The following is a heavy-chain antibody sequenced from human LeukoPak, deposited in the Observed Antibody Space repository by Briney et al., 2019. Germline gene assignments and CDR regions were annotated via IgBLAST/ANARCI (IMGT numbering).Heavy chain of an antibody. CDR3: ARGPPNWGCHL. CDR2: MSPKSGNS. J-gene: IGHJ4*02. D-gene: IGHD7-27*01. Sequence: ASVKVSCKASGDTFTNYDINWVRQATGQGLERMGWMSPKSGNSGYAQKFQGRVTITMDSSNGTAYMELSSLRSVGPAVSYCARGPPNWGCHLWRQGTLVSVSS. V-gene: IGHV1-8*01. CDR1: GDTFTNYD.